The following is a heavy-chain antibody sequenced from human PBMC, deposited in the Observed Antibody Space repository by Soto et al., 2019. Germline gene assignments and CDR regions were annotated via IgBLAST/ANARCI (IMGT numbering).Heavy chain of an antibody. CDR1: GYSFTSYW. CDR3: ARQGSSGWYMGNWFDP. D-gene: IGHD6-19*01. V-gene: IGHV5-51*01. Sequence: PGESLKISCKGSGYSFTSYWIGWVRQMPGKGLEWMGIIYPGDSDTRYSPSFQGQVTISADKSISTAYLQWSSLKASDTAMYYCARQGSSGWYMGNWFDPWGQGTLVTVS. CDR2: IYPGDSDT. J-gene: IGHJ5*02.